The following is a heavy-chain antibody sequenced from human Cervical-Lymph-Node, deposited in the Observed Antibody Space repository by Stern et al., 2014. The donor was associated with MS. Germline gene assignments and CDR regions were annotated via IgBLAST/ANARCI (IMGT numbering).Heavy chain of an antibody. CDR2: ISSSSSYI. J-gene: IGHJ4*02. CDR3: ASGGGRDGYNLCDY. CDR1: GFTFSSYS. Sequence: EVQLVESGGGLVKPGGSLRLSCAASGFTFSSYSMNWVRQAPGKGLEWVSSISSSSSYIYYADSVKGRFTISRDNAKNSLYLQMNSLRAEDTAVCYCASGGGRDGYNLCDYWGQGTLVTVSS. D-gene: IGHD5-24*01. V-gene: IGHV3-21*01.